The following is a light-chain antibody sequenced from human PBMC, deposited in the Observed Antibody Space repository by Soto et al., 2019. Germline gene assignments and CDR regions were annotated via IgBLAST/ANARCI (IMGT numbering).Light chain of an antibody. CDR2: NNN. V-gene: IGLV1-44*01. CDR3: AAWDDSLSGQV. CDR1: SSNIGNNT. J-gene: IGLJ1*01. Sequence: QSVLAQPPSASGTPGQRVTISCSGSSSNIGNNTVNWYQQLPGTAPTLLIFNNNQRPSGVPDRFSASRSGTSASLAISGLQSEDEADYYCAAWDDSLSGQVFGSGTKLTVI.